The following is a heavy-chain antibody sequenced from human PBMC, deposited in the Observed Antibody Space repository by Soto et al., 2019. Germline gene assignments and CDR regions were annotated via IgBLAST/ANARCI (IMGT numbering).Heavy chain of an antibody. V-gene: IGHV1-69*02. CDR3: AISIRNYYSGMDV. J-gene: IGHJ6*02. Sequence: GASVKVSCKASGGTFSSYTISWVRQAPGQGLEWMGRIIPILGIANYAQKFQGRVTITADKSTSTAYMELSSLRSEDTAVYYCAISIRNYYSGMDVWGQGTTVTVSS. CDR2: IIPILGIA. D-gene: IGHD2-21*01. CDR1: GGTFSSYT.